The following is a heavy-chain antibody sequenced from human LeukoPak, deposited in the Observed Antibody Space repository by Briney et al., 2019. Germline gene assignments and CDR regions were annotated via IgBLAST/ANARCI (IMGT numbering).Heavy chain of an antibody. J-gene: IGHJ5*02. CDR2: VYYNGYT. CDR1: GGSINRDNYY. CDR3: VRHGSGSYDWFDP. Sequence: SETLSLMCTVSGGSINRDNYYWGWVRQPPGKGLEWLGTVYYNGYTYYTPSLKSRITVSVDPSKSQFSLELNSVVAADTAVYFCVRHGSGSYDWFDPWGQGTLVTVSS. D-gene: IGHD1-26*01. V-gene: IGHV4-39*01.